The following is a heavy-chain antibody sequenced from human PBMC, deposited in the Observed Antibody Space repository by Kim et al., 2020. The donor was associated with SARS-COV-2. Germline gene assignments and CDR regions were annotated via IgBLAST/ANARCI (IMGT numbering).Heavy chain of an antibody. D-gene: IGHD1-26*01. CDR3: ARGVGFDY. J-gene: IGHJ4*02. CDR1: GGSFSGYY. V-gene: IGHV4-34*01. CDR2: INHSGST. Sequence: SETLSLTCAVYGGSFSGYYWSWIRQPPGKGLEWIGEINHSGSTNYNPSLKSRVTISVDTSKNQFSLKLSSVTAADTAVYYCARGVGFDYWGQGTLVTVSS.